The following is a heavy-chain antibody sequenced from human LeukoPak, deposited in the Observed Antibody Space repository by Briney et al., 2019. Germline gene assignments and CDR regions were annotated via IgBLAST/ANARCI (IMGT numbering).Heavy chain of an antibody. CDR3: ARMTISKSIAARWGVEKFDP. D-gene: IGHD6-6*01. CDR1: GGSISSSSYY. V-gene: IGHV4-39*07. J-gene: IGHJ5*02. Sequence: PSETLSLTCTVSGGSISSSSYYWGWIRQPPGKGLEWIGSIYYIGSTYYNPSLKSRVTISVDTSKNQFSLKLSSVTAADTAVYYCARMTISKSIAARWGVEKFDPWGQGTLVTVSS. CDR2: IYYIGST.